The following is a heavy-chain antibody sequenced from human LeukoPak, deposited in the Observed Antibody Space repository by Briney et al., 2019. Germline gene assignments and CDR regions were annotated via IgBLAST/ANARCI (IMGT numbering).Heavy chain of an antibody. CDR2: IKSKTDGGTT. CDR3: TTQTGEYYYGMDV. D-gene: IGHD7-27*01. V-gene: IGHV3-15*01. Sequence: GGSLRLSCAASGFIFSNACMSWVRQAPGKGLEWVGRIKSKTDGGTTDYAAPVKGRFTISRDDSKNTLYLQMNSLKTEDTAVYYCTTQTGEYYYGMDVWGQGTTVTVSS. J-gene: IGHJ6*02. CDR1: GFIFSNAC.